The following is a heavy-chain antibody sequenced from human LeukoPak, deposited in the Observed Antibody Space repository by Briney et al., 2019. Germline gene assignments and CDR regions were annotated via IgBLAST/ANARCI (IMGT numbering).Heavy chain of an antibody. D-gene: IGHD2-2*02. Sequence: GGSLRLSCAASGFTFSSYAMSWVRQAPGKGLEWVSAISGSGGSTYYADSVKGRFTISRDNSKNTLYLQMNSLRAEDTAVYYCARLRLVVVPAAIRGYYYYGMDVWGQGTTVTVSS. CDR1: GFTFSSYA. V-gene: IGHV3-23*01. CDR2: ISGSGGST. J-gene: IGHJ6*02. CDR3: ARLRLVVVPAAIRGYYYYGMDV.